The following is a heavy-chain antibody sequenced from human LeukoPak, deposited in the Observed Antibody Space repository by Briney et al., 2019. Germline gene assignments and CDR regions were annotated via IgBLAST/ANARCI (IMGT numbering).Heavy chain of an antibody. CDR3: AKASYYDSSGYYLLFDY. Sequence: GGSLRLSCAASGFTFSSYAMSWVRQAPGKGLEWVSAISGSGGSTYYADSVKGRFTTSRDNSKNTLYLQMNSLRAEDTAVYYCAKASYYDSSGYYLLFDYWGQGTLVTVSS. D-gene: IGHD3-22*01. CDR1: GFTFSSYA. CDR2: ISGSGGST. J-gene: IGHJ4*02. V-gene: IGHV3-23*01.